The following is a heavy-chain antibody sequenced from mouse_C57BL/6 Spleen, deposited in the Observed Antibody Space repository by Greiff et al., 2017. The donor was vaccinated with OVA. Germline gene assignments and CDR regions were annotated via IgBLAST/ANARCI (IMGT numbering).Heavy chain of an antibody. V-gene: IGHV5-17*01. CDR1: GFTFSDYG. D-gene: IGHD1-1*01. J-gene: IGHJ3*01. CDR3: ARNYYGSSWFAY. CDR2: ISSGSSTI. Sequence: EVKLVESGGGLVKLGGSLKLSYAASGFTFSDYGMHWVRQAPEKGLEWVAYISSGSSTIYYADTVKGRFTISRDNAKNTLCLQMTSLRSEDTAMYYCARNYYGSSWFAYWGQGTLVTVSA.